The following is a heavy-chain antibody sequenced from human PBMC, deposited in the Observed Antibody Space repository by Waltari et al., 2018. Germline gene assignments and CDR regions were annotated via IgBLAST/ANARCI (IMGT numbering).Heavy chain of an antibody. D-gene: IGHD5-18*01. Sequence: VQLVESGGGLVQPGGSLRLSCAASGFTVSSNYMSWVRQAPGKGLEWVSVIYSGGSTYYADSVKGRFTISRDNSKNTLYLQMNSLRAEDTAVYYCAREPLHSSTFDYWGQGTLVTVSS. V-gene: IGHV3-66*02. CDR2: IYSGGST. J-gene: IGHJ4*02. CDR3: AREPLHSSTFDY. CDR1: GFTVSSNY.